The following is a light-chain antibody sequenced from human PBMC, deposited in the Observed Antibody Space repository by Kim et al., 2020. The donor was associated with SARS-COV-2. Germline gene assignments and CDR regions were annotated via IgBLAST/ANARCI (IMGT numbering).Light chain of an antibody. CDR1: QSVSSY. V-gene: IGKV3-11*01. Sequence: SPGDRATLSSRASQSVSSYLAWYQQRPGQAPRLLIYDASNRATGIPARFSGSGSGTDFTLTISSLEPEDFAVYYCQQRTNWPPLTFGGGTKVDIK. J-gene: IGKJ4*01. CDR2: DAS. CDR3: QQRTNWPPLT.